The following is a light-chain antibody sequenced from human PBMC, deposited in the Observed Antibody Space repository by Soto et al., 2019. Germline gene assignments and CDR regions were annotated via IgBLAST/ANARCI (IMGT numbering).Light chain of an antibody. CDR2: DAS. CDR1: QSISSW. J-gene: IGKJ1*01. CDR3: QQYNSYSPRT. V-gene: IGKV1-5*01. Sequence: DIQMTQSPSILSASVGDRVTITCRASQSISSWLAWYQQKPGKAPKLLIYDASSLESGVPSRFSGSGSGTEFTLTISSLQPDDFATYYCQQYNSYSPRTFGQGPKVDIK.